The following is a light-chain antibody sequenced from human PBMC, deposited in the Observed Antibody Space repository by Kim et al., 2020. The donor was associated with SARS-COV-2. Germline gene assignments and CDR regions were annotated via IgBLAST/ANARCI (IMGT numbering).Light chain of an antibody. CDR3: QQRSHWPPT. V-gene: IGKV3-11*01. Sequence: LTPGGSAPCCCRTSQSVSSFLVWYQQRTGQSPRLLIYDASSRATGIPARFSGGGSGIDFTLTISSLEPEDFAVYYCQQRSHWPPTFGGGTKVEI. J-gene: IGKJ4*01. CDR2: DAS. CDR1: QSVSSF.